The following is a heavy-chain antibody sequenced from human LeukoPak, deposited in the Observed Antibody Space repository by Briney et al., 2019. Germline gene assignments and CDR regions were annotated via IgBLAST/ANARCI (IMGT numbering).Heavy chain of an antibody. CDR3: ARDLFEVVGASADGFDI. CDR1: GFTFRDAA. CDR2: VSGSGEHI. D-gene: IGHD1-26*01. J-gene: IGHJ3*02. Sequence: GGSLRLSCEASGFTFRDAAIHWVRQAPGKGLEWVSFVSGSGEHIYYADSVKGRFTISRDNAKSSLYLQMNSLRAEDTAVYYCARDLFEVVGASADGFDIWGQGTMVTVSS. V-gene: IGHV3-21*01.